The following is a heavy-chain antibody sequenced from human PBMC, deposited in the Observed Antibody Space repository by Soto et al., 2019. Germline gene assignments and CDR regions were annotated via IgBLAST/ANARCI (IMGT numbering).Heavy chain of an antibody. Sequence: SETLSLTCTVSGGSISSYYWSWIRQPPGKGLEWIGYIYYSGSTDYNPSLKSRVTISVDTSKNQFSLKLSSMTAADTAVYYCARSQYLQHDVFGFWGRGTMVTVSS. J-gene: IGHJ3*01. V-gene: IGHV4-59*01. D-gene: IGHD4-4*01. CDR2: IYYSGST. CDR3: ARSQYLQHDVFGF. CDR1: GGSISSYY.